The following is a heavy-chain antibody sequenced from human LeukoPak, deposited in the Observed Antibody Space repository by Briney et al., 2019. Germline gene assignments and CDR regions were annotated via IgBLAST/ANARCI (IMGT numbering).Heavy chain of an antibody. Sequence: GGSLRLSCAASGCTFNNYAVIWVRQAPGKGLEWVSAISGSGGSTYYADSVKGRFTISRDNSKNTLFLQMNSLRAEDTAVYYCAKDHSVTPYYFDYWGQGTLVTVSS. CDR3: AKDHSVTPYYFDY. CDR1: GCTFNNYA. D-gene: IGHD4-17*01. CDR2: ISGSGGST. J-gene: IGHJ4*02. V-gene: IGHV3-23*01.